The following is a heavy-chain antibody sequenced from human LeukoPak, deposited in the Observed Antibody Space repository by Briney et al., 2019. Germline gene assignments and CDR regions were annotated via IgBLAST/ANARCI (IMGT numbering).Heavy chain of an antibody. Sequence: PGGSLRLSCAASGFTFSNYWMYWVRQAPGEGLVWVSRISSDGSTTANADSVRGRFTISRDNTKSTLYLQMNSLRVEDTAVYFCASIVGYCSTTTCFRGWGQGTLVTVSS. V-gene: IGHV3-74*01. CDR2: ISSDGSTT. J-gene: IGHJ4*02. D-gene: IGHD2-2*01. CDR1: GFTFSNYW. CDR3: ASIVGYCSTTTCFRG.